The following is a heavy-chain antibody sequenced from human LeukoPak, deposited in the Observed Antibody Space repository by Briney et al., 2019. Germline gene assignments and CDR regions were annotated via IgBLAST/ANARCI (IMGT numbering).Heavy chain of an antibody. D-gene: IGHD3-22*01. J-gene: IGHJ4*02. CDR2: IYHSGST. Sequence: SQTLSPTCAVSGGSISSGGYSWSWIRQPPGKGLEWIGYIYHSGSTYYNPSLKSRVTISVDRSKNQFSLKLSSVTAADTAVYYCARSGGKYYYDGSGSIDYWGQGTLVTVSS. V-gene: IGHV4-30-2*01. CDR3: ARSGGKYYYDGSGSIDY. CDR1: GGSISSGGYS.